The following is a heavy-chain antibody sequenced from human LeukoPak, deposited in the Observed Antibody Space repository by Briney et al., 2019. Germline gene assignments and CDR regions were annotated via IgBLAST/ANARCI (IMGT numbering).Heavy chain of an antibody. CDR1: DGSISSSNW. Sequence: SETLSLTCAVSDGSISSSNWWSWVRQPPGKGLEWIGEIYHSGSTNYNPSLKSRVTISVDKSKNQFSLKLSSVTAADTAVYYCARGMYYYDSSGYYPSGFGYWGQGTLVTVSS. CDR2: IYHSGST. V-gene: IGHV4-4*02. J-gene: IGHJ4*02. D-gene: IGHD3-22*01. CDR3: ARGMYYYDSSGYYPSGFGY.